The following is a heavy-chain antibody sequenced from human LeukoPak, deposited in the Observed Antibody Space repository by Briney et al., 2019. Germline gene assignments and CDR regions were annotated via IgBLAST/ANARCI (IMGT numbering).Heavy chain of an antibody. CDR3: ARAGFETIGGPGLFRSSWFRGDWFDP. Sequence: GGSLRLSCAASGFTFSSYSMNWVRQAPGKGLEWVSSISRSSRYIYYADSVKGRFTISRDNAKNSLYLQMNSLRAEDTAVYYCARAGFETIGGPGLFRSSWFRGDWFDPWGQGTLVTVSS. CDR1: GFTFSSYS. J-gene: IGHJ5*02. CDR2: ISRSSRYI. D-gene: IGHD6-13*01. V-gene: IGHV3-21*01.